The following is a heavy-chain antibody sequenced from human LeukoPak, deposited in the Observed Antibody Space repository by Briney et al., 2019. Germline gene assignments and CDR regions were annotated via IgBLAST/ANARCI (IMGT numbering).Heavy chain of an antibody. Sequence: ASVKVSCKASGYTFTGYYMHWVRQAPGQGLEWMGWINPNSGGTNYAQMFQGRVTMTRDTSISTAYMELSRLRSDDTAVYYCARERSITMIVVAIQGLDYWGQGTLVTVSS. J-gene: IGHJ4*02. V-gene: IGHV1-2*02. CDR2: INPNSGGT. D-gene: IGHD3-22*01. CDR1: GYTFTGYY. CDR3: ARERSITMIVVAIQGLDY.